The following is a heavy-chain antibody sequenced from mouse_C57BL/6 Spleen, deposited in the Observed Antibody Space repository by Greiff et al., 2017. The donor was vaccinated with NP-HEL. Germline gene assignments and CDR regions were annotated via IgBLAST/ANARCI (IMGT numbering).Heavy chain of an antibody. V-gene: IGHV1-50*01. D-gene: IGHD4-1*01. CDR1: GYTFTSYW. CDR2: IDPSDSYT. CDR3: AISGRGGGFAY. J-gene: IGHJ3*01. Sequence: VKLKQPGAELVKPGASVKLSCKASGYTFTSYWMQWVKQRPGQGLEWIGEIDPSDSYTNYNQKFKGKATLTVDTSSSTAYMQLSSLTSEDSAVYYCAISGRGGGFAYWGQGTLVTVSA.